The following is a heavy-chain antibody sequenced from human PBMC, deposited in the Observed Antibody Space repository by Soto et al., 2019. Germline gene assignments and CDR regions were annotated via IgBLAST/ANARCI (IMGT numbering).Heavy chain of an antibody. V-gene: IGHV3-74*01. CDR3: ASSGYGDYALDY. J-gene: IGHJ4*02. D-gene: IGHD4-17*01. Sequence: GGSLRLSCAASGFTFSRYWMHWVRQAPGKGLVWVSRINSDESDTSYADSVKGRFTISRDNAKNTLYLQMNSLRAEDTAVYYCASSGYGDYALDYWGQGTLVTVSS. CDR2: INSDESDT. CDR1: GFTFSRYW.